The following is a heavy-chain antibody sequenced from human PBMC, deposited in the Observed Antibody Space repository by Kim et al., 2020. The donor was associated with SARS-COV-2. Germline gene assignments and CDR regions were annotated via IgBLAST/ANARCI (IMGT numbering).Heavy chain of an antibody. CDR2: ISGSGGST. J-gene: IGHJ6*02. CDR3: AKDCCDFWSGRYYYGMDV. CDR1: GFTFSSYA. Sequence: GGSLRLSCAASGFTFSSYAMSWVRQAPGKGLEWVSAISGSGGSTYYADSVKGRFTISRDNSKNTLYLQMNSLRAEDTAVYYCAKDCCDFWSGRYYYGMDVWGQGTTVTVSS. D-gene: IGHD3-3*01. V-gene: IGHV3-23*01.